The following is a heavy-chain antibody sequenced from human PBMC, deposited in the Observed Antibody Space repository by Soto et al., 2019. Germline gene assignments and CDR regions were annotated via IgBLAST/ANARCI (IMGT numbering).Heavy chain of an antibody. Sequence: PGWSLRLSCVASGFNLNTYGIYWVRQAPGKGLQWVAQILYDGSKKHYADSVRGRFTITRDNSKNTVYLQMDSLRVDDTAMYYCVRVLALMADYWGQEPLVPASS. CDR1: GFNLNTYG. CDR2: ILYDGSKK. V-gene: IGHV3-30*03. D-gene: IGHD3-3*01. J-gene: IGHJ4*02. CDR3: VRVLALMADY.